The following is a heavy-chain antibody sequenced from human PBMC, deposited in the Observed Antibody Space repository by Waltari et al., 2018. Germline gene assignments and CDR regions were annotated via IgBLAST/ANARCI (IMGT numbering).Heavy chain of an antibody. CDR2: NSAYKWNT. V-gene: IGHV1-18*01. D-gene: IGHD3-10*01. J-gene: IGHJ5*02. Sequence: QIQLVQSGAELKKSGASVTVSCKASGYTFTNYGITWVRQAPGQGLEWMGGNSAYKWNTNYAHKRQGRVTMTTDTSTSTAYMELRGLISDDTAVYYCAKEGDGSGKRGWFDPWGQGTLVTVSA. CDR1: GYTFTNYG. CDR3: AKEGDGSGKRGWFDP.